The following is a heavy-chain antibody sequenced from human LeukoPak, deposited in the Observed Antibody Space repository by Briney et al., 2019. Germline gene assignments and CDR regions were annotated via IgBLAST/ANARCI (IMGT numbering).Heavy chain of an antibody. CDR2: IREDGSET. Sequence: GGSLRLSCAASGFTFSSYSMNWVRQVPGKGLECLANIREDGSETYYADSVKGRFTISRDNPKNLLFLQINSLRVEDTAVYYCARETPRRGETRDGYRWGQGTVVTVSS. V-gene: IGHV3-7*01. CDR1: GFTFSSYS. CDR3: ARETPRRGETRDGYR. J-gene: IGHJ4*02. D-gene: IGHD5-24*01.